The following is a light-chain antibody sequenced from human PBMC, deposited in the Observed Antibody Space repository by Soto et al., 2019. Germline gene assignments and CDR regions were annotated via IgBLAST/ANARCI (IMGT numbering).Light chain of an antibody. Sequence: QSALTQPASVSGSPGQSITISCTGTSSDVGGYNYVSWYQQHPAKAPKLMIYYVSNRPSGVSNRFSGSKSGNTASLTISGLQAEDDAEYYCSSYTSSSTLEVVFGGGTKLTVL. CDR1: SSDVGGYNY. CDR3: SSYTSSSTLEVV. V-gene: IGLV2-14*03. CDR2: YVS. J-gene: IGLJ2*01.